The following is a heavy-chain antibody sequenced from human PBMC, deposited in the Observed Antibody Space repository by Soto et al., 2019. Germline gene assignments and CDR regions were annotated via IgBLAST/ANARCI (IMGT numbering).Heavy chain of an antibody. Sequence: ASVKVSCKASGYTFTTYSIHWVRQAPGQRLEWMGWINSGNGNTKYSQKFRGRVTITRDTSATTAYMELSSLRSEDTAVYFCARFYYFYYAMDVWGQGTTVTVSS. J-gene: IGHJ6*02. CDR1: GYTFTTYS. V-gene: IGHV1-3*01. CDR3: ARFYYFYYAMDV. CDR2: INSGNGNT.